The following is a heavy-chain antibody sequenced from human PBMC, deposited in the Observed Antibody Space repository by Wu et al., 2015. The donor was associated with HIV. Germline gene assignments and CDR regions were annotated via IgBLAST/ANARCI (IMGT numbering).Heavy chain of an antibody. CDR3: AAVERLGYYYDSSGHDGAFDI. D-gene: IGHD3-22*01. CDR2: IVVGNGNT. V-gene: IGHV1-58*02. CDR1: GLTLISSV. J-gene: IGHJ3*02. Sequence: QMQLIQSGPEVKKPGTSVKVSCKASGLTLISSVIQWVRQARGQRPEWIGWIVVGNGNTNYAQKFQQRVTFNRDMSTNTVYMELRSLGSEDTAVYYCAAVERLGYYYDSSGHDGAFDIWGQGTMVTVSS.